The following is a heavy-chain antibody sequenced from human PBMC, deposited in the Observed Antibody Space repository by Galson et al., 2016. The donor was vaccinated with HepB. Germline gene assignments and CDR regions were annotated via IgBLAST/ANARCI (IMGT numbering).Heavy chain of an antibody. V-gene: IGHV3-15*01. Sequence: SLRLSCAVSGFPFTNAWMIWVRQAPGKGLEWVGRIKSKLDVGTTDYSAPVKGRFTISRDDSKNTLYLQMNSLKTEDTAVYYCTTAVGVNWGQGTLVTVSS. CDR1: GFPFTNAW. D-gene: IGHD3-10*01. J-gene: IGHJ4*02. CDR2: IKSKLDVGTT. CDR3: TTAVGVN.